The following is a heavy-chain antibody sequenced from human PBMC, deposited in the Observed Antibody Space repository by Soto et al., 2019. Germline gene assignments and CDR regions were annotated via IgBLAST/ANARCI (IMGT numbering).Heavy chain of an antibody. V-gene: IGHV4-59*01. CDR3: ARSVFP. CDR2: IYYSGST. Sequence: SETLSLTCTVSGGSISNNYWSWIRQPPGKGLEWIGYIYYSGSTNYNPSLKSRVTISVDTSKNQFSLKLSSVTAADTAVYYCARSVFPWGQGTLVTVSS. CDR1: GGSISNNY. J-gene: IGHJ5*02.